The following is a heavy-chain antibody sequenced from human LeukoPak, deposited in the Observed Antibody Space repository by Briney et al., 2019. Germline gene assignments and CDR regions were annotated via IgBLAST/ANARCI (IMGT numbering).Heavy chain of an antibody. CDR2: ISGSAGGSGGST. V-gene: IGHV3-23*01. CDR1: GFTFSNYA. CDR3: AKLGYCSGGSCYWMGPFDY. D-gene: IGHD2-15*01. Sequence: PGGSLRLSCAASGFTFSNYAMSWVRQAPGKGLEWVSAISGSAGGSGGSTYYADSVKGRFTISRDNSKNTLSLQMNSLRAEDTAVYYCAKLGYCSGGSCYWMGPFDYWGQGTLVTVSS. J-gene: IGHJ4*02.